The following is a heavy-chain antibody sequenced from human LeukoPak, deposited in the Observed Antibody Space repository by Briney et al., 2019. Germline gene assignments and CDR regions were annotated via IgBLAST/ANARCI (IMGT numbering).Heavy chain of an antibody. V-gene: IGHV3-21*01. CDR3: ARDHAPRVAATGY. J-gene: IGHJ4*02. D-gene: IGHD2-15*01. CDR1: GFTFSSYN. Sequence: PGGSLRLSCAASGFTFSSYNMNWVRQAPGKGLEWVSSISSSSSYIYYADSVKGRFTISRDNAKNSLYLQMNSLRAEDTAVYYCARDHAPRVAATGYWGQGTLVTVSS. CDR2: ISSSSSYI.